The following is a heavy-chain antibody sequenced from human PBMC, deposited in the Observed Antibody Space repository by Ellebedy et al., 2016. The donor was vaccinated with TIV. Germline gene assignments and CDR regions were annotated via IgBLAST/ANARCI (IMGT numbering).Heavy chain of an antibody. CDR2: IYYSGST. J-gene: IGHJ4*02. CDR1: GGSISSSCCY. CDR3: ARSVGYCSGGNCYSFDY. D-gene: IGHD2-15*01. V-gene: IGHV4-39*01. Sequence: SETLSLXCTVSGGSISSSCCYWGWIRQPPGKGLEWIGSIYYSGSTYYNPSLKSRVTISIDSSKNQFSLKLSSVTAADTAVYYCARSVGYCSGGNCYSFDYWGQGILVTVSS.